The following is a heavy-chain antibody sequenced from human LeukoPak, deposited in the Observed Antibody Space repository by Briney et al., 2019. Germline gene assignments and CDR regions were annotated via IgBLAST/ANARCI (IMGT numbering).Heavy chain of an antibody. CDR2: ISYDGSNK. CDR1: GFTFSSYG. Sequence: GGSLRLSCAASGFTFSSYGMHWVRQAPGKGLEWVAVISYDGSNKYYADSVKGRFTISRDNSKNTLYLQMNSLRAEDTAVYYCAKDRPYSSSWYSPTFYYFDYWGQGTLVTVSS. V-gene: IGHV3-30*18. D-gene: IGHD6-13*01. J-gene: IGHJ4*02. CDR3: AKDRPYSSSWYSPTFYYFDY.